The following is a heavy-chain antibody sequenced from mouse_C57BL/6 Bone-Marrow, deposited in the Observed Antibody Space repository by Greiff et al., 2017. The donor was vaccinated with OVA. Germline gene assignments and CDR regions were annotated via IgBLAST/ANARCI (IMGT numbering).Heavy chain of an antibody. V-gene: IGHV7-3*01. D-gene: IGHD4-1*01. CDR2: IRNKANGYTT. CDR1: GFTFTDYY. CDR3: ARDKVNWDVDAY. J-gene: IGHJ3*01. Sequence: EVMLVESGGGLVQPGGSLSLSCAASGFTFTDYYMSWVRQPPGKALEWLGFIRNKANGYTTEYSASVKGRFTISRDNSQSILYLQKNALRAEDSATYYCARDKVNWDVDAYWGQGTLVTVSA.